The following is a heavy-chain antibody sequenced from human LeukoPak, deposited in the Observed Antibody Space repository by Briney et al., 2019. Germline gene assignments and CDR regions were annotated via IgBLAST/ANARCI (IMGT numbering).Heavy chain of an antibody. CDR3: ATVVITTFNFDY. V-gene: IGHV1-24*01. CDR2: FDPEDGET. CDR1: GYTLTELS. J-gene: IGHJ4*02. Sequence: ASVKVSCKVSGYTLTELSMHWVRQAPGKGLGWMGGFDPEDGETIYAQKFQGRVTMTEDTSTDTAYMELSSLRSEDTAVYYCATVVITTFNFDYWGQGTLVTVSS. D-gene: IGHD3-22*01.